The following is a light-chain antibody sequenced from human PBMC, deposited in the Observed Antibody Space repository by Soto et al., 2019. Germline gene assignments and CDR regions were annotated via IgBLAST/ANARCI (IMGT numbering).Light chain of an antibody. J-gene: IGKJ2*01. V-gene: IGKV3-15*01. Sequence: EIVMTQSPATLSVSPGERATLSCRASQSVSSNLAWYQQKPGQAPRRLIYGSSTRATGIPARFSGSGSGTEFTLTISSLQYEDFAVYSCQQYNNWPPYTFGQGTKLEIK. CDR2: GSS. CDR1: QSVSSN. CDR3: QQYNNWPPYT.